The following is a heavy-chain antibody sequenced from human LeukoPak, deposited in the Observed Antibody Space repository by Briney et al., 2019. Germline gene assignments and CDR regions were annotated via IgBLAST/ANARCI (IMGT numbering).Heavy chain of an antibody. CDR3: AVGAAAGHDAFDI. CDR1: GFTFSSYG. J-gene: IGHJ3*02. D-gene: IGHD6-13*01. V-gene: IGHV3-53*01. Sequence: GGSLRLSCAASGFTFSSYGMHWVRQAPGKGLEGVSVIYSGGSTYYADSVKGRFTISRDNSKNTLYLQMNSLRAEDTAVYYCAVGAAAGHDAFDIWGQGTMVTVSS. CDR2: IYSGGST.